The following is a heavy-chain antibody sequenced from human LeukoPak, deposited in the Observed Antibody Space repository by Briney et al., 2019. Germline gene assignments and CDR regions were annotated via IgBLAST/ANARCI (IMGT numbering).Heavy chain of an antibody. CDR2: IYYSDST. Sequence: SETLSLTCDVSGYSISSGYYWGWIRQPPGKGLEWIGYIYYSDSTYYNPSLRGRATISVDTSKNQFSLKLTSVTAADTAVYYCARHGPRGLRYFDWLLDYWGQGTLVTVPS. V-gene: IGHV4-38-2*01. D-gene: IGHD3-9*01. CDR3: ARHGPRGLRYFDWLLDY. CDR1: GYSISSGYY. J-gene: IGHJ4*02.